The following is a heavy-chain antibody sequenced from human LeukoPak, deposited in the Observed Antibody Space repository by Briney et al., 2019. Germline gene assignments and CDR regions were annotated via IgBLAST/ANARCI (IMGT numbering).Heavy chain of an antibody. D-gene: IGHD1-26*01. CDR2: ISSSSSTI. V-gene: IGHV3-48*01. CDR3: ARSGSYRLDY. Sequence: GGSLRLSCAASGFTFSSYNMNWDRQAPGKGLEWVSYISSSSSTIYYADSVKGRFTISRDNAKNSLYLQMNSLRAEDTAVYYCARSGSYRLDYWGQGTLVTVSS. J-gene: IGHJ4*02. CDR1: GFTFSSYN.